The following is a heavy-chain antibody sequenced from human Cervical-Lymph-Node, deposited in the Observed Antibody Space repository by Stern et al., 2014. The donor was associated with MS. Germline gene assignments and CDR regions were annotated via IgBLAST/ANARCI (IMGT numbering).Heavy chain of an antibody. D-gene: IGHD2-8*01. CDR1: GYNFATYW. CDR3: ARPVGNGYFDF. Sequence: EVQLVESGAEVKKPGESLKISCKGFGYNFATYWIGWVRPMPGKGLEWMVIIYPGDSEIKYSPSFQGQVTISVDKSISTAYLQWSSLRASDTAIYYCARPVGNGYFDFWGQGTLVTVSS. J-gene: IGHJ4*02. V-gene: IGHV5-51*03. CDR2: IYPGDSEI.